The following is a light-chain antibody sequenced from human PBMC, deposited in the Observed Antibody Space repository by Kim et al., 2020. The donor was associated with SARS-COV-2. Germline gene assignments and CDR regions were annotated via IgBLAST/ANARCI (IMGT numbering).Light chain of an antibody. V-gene: IGKV1-17*03. CDR3: LQHRSSPYT. J-gene: IGKJ2*01. Sequence: DIQITQSPSAMSASVGDRVTITCRASQGINNFLAWFQQKPGKVPKRLIYGASNLQSGVPSRFSGSGSGTEFTLSISSLQPEDFATYYCLQHRSSPYTFGQGTKLEI. CDR1: QGINNF. CDR2: GAS.